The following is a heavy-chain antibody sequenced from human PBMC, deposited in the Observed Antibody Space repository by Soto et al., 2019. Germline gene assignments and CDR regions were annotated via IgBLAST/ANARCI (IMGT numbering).Heavy chain of an antibody. CDR3: ARLPKGSLVTA. CDR2: ISSSSDKT. V-gene: IGHV3-48*02. Sequence: GGSLRLSCVGSGYSFSDHSMNWVRQAPGKGLQWVSYISSSSDKTYYADSVKGRFTVSRDNAKNALFLQMSSLRDDGTATYFCARLPKGSLVTAWGQGTRVTV. J-gene: IGHJ4*02. D-gene: IGHD2-21*02. CDR1: GYSFSDHS.